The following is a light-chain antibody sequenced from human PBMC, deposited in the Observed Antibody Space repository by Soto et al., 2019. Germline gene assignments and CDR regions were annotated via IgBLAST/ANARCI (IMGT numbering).Light chain of an antibody. J-gene: IGLJ2*01. V-gene: IGLV2-14*01. CDR1: SSDVGGYNY. CDR2: EVN. Sequence: QSVLTQPASVSGSPGQSITISCTGTSSDVGGYNYVSWYQQHPGKAPKLMIYEVNNRPSGVSNRFSGSKSGNTASLTISGLQAEDEADYYCSSYTSSMVVFGGGTKVTVL. CDR3: SSYTSSMVV.